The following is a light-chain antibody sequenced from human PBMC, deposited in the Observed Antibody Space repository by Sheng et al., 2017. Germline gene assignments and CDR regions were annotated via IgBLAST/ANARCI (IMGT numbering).Light chain of an antibody. CDR2: RAS. J-gene: IGKJ1*01. CDR3: QHYYSWPRT. Sequence: EIVMTQSPATLSVSPGERVTLSCRASQSVTSNLAWYQQKPGQPPRLLISRASTRATGVPARFSGSGFGTEFTLTISSLQPEDFASYYCQHYYSWPRTFGQGTKVEIK. CDR1: QSVTSN. V-gene: IGKV3-15*01.